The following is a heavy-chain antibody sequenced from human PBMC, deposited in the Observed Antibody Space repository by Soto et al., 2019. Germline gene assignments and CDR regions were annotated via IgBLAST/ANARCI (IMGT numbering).Heavy chain of an antibody. V-gene: IGHV3-30*18. Sequence: QVQLVESGGGVVQPGRSLRLSCAASGFMFRVYGMHWVRQAPGKGPEWVAVISSDGRSEFYADPVKGRFTISRDNPKSTVFLQMNSLRPEDTAIYYCAKTIDTPSRVSSRGRGALLDYWGQGTLVTVSS. CDR1: GFMFRVYG. CDR3: AKTIDTPSRVSSRGRGALLDY. J-gene: IGHJ4*02. CDR2: ISSDGRSE. D-gene: IGHD2-2*01.